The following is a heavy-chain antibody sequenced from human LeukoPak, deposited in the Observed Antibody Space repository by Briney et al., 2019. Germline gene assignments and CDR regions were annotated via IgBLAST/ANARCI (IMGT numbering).Heavy chain of an antibody. D-gene: IGHD3-22*01. J-gene: IGHJ5*02. CDR1: GFTFSSYA. CDR3: AKDQAHHHSSGSLYDP. Sequence: PGGSLRLSCAASGFTFSSYAMHWVRQAPGKGPEWVAFIRDDASDKYYADSVKGRFTISRDNSENTLYLQMNSLRVEDTAVYYCAKDQAHHHSSGSLYDPWGRGSLVTVSS. V-gene: IGHV3-30*02. CDR2: IRDDASDK.